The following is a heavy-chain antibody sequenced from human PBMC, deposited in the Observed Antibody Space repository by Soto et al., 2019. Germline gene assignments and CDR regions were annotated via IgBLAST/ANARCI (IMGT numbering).Heavy chain of an antibody. CDR2: TYYRSKWFN. Sequence: SQTLSLTCAISGDSVSSSSAARNWIRQSPSRGLEWLGRTYYRSKWFNDYAVSLKSRITINPDTSKNQFSLQLNSVTPEDTAVYYCARGYNWNYLSYFYYYMDVWDKGTTVTVSS. CDR3: ARGYNWNYLSYFYYYMDV. CDR1: GDSVSSSSAA. J-gene: IGHJ6*03. V-gene: IGHV6-1*01. D-gene: IGHD1-7*01.